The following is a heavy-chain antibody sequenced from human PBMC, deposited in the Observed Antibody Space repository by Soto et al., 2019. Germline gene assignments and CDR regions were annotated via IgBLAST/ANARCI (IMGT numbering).Heavy chain of an antibody. CDR2: ISSNGGST. D-gene: IGHD2-15*01. Sequence: PGWSLRLSCSASGFTFSSYAMHWVRQAPGKGLEYVSAISSNGGSTYYADSVKGRFTISRDNSKNTLYLQMSSLRAEDTAVYYCVKQTVVGGGSSLHNWFDPWGQGNLVTVSS. CDR1: GFTFSSYA. J-gene: IGHJ5*02. V-gene: IGHV3-64D*06. CDR3: VKQTVVGGGSSLHNWFDP.